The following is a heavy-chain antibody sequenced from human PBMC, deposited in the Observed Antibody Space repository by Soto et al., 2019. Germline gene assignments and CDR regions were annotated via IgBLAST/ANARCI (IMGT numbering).Heavy chain of an antibody. D-gene: IGHD2-21*01. CDR2: IKSKIYGETT. CDR1: GFTFENAW. CDR3: TSGLIGVVEASSRAFY. V-gene: IGHV3-15*07. Sequence: EVQLVESGGCLAKPVGSLRLSCAASGFTFENAWMNWVRQAPGKGLEWVGRIKSKIYGETTDYAAPVKGIFIISRDESKNTLYLQMSSLKAEDTAVYYCTSGLIGVVEASSRAFYGDQGNQVTVS. J-gene: IGHJ4*02.